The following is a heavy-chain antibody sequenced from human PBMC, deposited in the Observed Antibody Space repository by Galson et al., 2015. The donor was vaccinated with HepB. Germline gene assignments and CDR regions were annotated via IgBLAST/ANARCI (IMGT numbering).Heavy chain of an antibody. Sequence: SVKVSCKASGYTFNSYYMYWVRQAPGQGLEWMGILNPSSSSTSFAQKFQGRVTMTRDTSTSTVYLELNSLRSEDTAVYYCARGPRTYSFDSWGQGTLVTVSS. V-gene: IGHV1-46*02. CDR3: ARGPRTYSFDS. CDR1: GYTFNSYY. J-gene: IGHJ4*02. D-gene: IGHD2-15*01. CDR2: LNPSSSST.